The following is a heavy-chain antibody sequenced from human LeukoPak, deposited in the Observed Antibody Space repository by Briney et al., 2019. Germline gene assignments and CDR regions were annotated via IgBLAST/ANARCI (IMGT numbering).Heavy chain of an antibody. CDR2: ISSSSSYI. J-gene: IGHJ4*02. D-gene: IGHD6-19*01. CDR1: GFTFSYYW. V-gene: IGHV3-21*01. CDR3: ARDLVAVAGTMYY. Sequence: PGGSLRLSCAASGFTFSYYWMSWVRQAPGKGLEWVSSISSSSSYIYYADSVKGRFTISRDNAKNSLYLQMNSLRAEDTAVYYCARDLVAVAGTMYYWGQGTLVTVSS.